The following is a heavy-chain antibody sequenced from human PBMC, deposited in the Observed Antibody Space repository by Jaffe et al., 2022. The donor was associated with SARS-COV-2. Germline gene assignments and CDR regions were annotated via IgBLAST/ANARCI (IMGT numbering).Heavy chain of an antibody. CDR3: ARERRRGQTYAEF. Sequence: QVQLVQSESELRKPGASVKISCKASGYTFTSYAINWVRQAPGQGLEWIGWINTNTGTPGFAHGFAGRFVFSLDTSINTAYLEISSLKTEDTAKYYCARERRRGQTYAEFWGQGTQVTVSS. CDR2: INTNTGTP. J-gene: IGHJ1*01. CDR1: GYTFTSYA. D-gene: IGHD3-10*01. V-gene: IGHV7-4-1*02.